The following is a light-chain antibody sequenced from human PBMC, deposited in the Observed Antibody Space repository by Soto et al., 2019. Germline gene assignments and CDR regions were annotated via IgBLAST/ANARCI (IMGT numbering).Light chain of an antibody. V-gene: IGLV2-14*01. CDR2: DVN. Sequence: QSALTQPASVSGSPGQSIAISCTGSNSDVGAYNYVSWSQQHPGKAPKLIIYDVNNRPSGVSNRFSGSKSGNTASLTISGLQAEDEADYYCSSYTSSSTRVFGGGTQLTV. CDR3: SSYTSSSTRV. CDR1: NSDVGAYNY. J-gene: IGLJ3*02.